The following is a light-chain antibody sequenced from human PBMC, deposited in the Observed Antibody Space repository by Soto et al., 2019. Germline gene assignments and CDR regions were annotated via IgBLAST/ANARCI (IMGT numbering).Light chain of an antibody. CDR2: DVS. CDR3: KECDTYSV. CDR1: QSIFVS. J-gene: IGKJ1*01. Sequence: IQMTQSPSTLSASVGGTVNISCRASQSIFVSLAWYQQTPGKAPRLLIYDVSTLQGGAPSRFSGRGSGTGFALKVCKLQREDFASFFGKECDTYSVFGHGTKVDIK. V-gene: IGKV1-5*01.